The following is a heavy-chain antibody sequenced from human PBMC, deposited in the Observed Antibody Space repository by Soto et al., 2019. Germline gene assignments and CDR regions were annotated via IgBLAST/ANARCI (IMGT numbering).Heavy chain of an antibody. CDR3: ARDYLTYGDYSPDAFEI. V-gene: IGHV4-61*01. J-gene: IGHJ3*02. CDR2: IYYSVST. CDR1: GGSVRSGSDY. D-gene: IGHD4-17*01. Sequence: QVQLQESGPGLVKPSETLSLTCTVSGGSVRSGSDYWSWIRQPPGEGLEWFGYIYYSVSTNYNPSLKSRVTISVDPSQNQFSLKLISVTAADTAVYYCARDYLTYGDYSPDAFEIWGQGTMVTGSS.